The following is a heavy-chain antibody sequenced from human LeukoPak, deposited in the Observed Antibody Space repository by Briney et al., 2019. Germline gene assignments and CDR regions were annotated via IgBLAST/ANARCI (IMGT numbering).Heavy chain of an antibody. CDR2: INPGDSDA. CDR3: ARRDVAVPGAIVAFDI. Sequence: GESLKISCKGSGYSLTTYWIGWVRQMPGKGLEWMGMINPGDSDATYSPSLQGQLTISVDKSISTAYLQWNSLKGSDTAMYYCARRDVAVPGAIVAFDIWGQGTMVTVSS. D-gene: IGHD2-2*01. CDR1: GYSLTTYW. V-gene: IGHV5-51*01. J-gene: IGHJ3*02.